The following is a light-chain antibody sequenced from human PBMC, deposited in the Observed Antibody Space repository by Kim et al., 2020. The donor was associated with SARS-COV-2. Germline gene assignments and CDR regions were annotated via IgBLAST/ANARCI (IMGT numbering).Light chain of an antibody. Sequence: DIVMTQSPDSLAVSLGERATINCKSSQNVLYSSNNKNYLAWYQQKPGQPPKLLISWASTRESGVPDRFSGSGSGTDFTLTISILQAEDVAVYYCQQHYGIPLTFGPGTKVDIK. CDR2: WAS. J-gene: IGKJ3*01. V-gene: IGKV4-1*01. CDR1: QNVLYSSNNKNY. CDR3: QQHYGIPLT.